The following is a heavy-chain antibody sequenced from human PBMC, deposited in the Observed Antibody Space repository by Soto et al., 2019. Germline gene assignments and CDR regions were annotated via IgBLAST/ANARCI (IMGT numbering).Heavy chain of an antibody. CDR1: GFTFSSYA. CDR2: ISGSGGST. J-gene: IGHJ5*02. Sequence: GGSLRLSCAASGFTFSSYAMSWVRQAPGKGLEWVSAISGSGGSTYYADSVKGRFTISRGNSKNTLYLQMNSLRAEDTAVYYCAKLFYRSYYQLLISPGAGKDWFDPWGQGTLVTVSS. V-gene: IGHV3-23*01. D-gene: IGHD2-2*01. CDR3: AKLFYRSYYQLLISPGAGKDWFDP.